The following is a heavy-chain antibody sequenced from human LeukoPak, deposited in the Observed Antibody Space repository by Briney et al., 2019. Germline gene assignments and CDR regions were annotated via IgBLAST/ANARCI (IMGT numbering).Heavy chain of an antibody. D-gene: IGHD1-26*01. J-gene: IGHJ3*02. CDR3: AKDIAPEELGMLFDI. CDR2: ISYDGSNK. Sequence: GGSLRLSCAASGFTFSSYGMHWVRQAPGKGLEWVAVISYDGSNKYYADSVKGRFTISRDNSKNTLYLQMNSLRAEDTAVYYCAKDIAPEELGMLFDIWGQGTMVTVSS. V-gene: IGHV3-30*18. CDR1: GFTFSSYG.